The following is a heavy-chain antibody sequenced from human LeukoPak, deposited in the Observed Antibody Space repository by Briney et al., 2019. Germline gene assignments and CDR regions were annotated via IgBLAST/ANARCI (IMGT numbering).Heavy chain of an antibody. CDR2: ISDDGSIT. Sequence: GRSRRLSCAVSGIFSNRVLINWGRKAPEKGSVWVSCISDDGSITTCADSVQARFTISRDNAKSTVFLQMNSLRVEDTAVYFCVRRYYEYNVYDRHFDFWGQGILVTVSS. J-gene: IGHJ4*02. CDR1: GIFSNRVL. V-gene: IGHV3-74*03. D-gene: IGHD5/OR15-5a*01. CDR3: VRRYYEYNVYDRHFDF.